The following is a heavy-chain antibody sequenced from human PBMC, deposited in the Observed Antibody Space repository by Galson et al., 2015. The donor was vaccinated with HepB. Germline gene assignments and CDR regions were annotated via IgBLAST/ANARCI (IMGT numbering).Heavy chain of an antibody. CDR1: GGTFSSYA. CDR2: IIPIFGTA. Sequence: SVKVSCKASGGTFSSYAISWVRQAPGQGLEWMGGIIPIFGTANYAQKFQGRVTITADESTSTAYMELSSLRSEDTAVYYCARATHTANYYGMDVWGQGTTVTVSS. J-gene: IGHJ6*02. CDR3: ARATHTANYYGMDV. V-gene: IGHV1-69*13.